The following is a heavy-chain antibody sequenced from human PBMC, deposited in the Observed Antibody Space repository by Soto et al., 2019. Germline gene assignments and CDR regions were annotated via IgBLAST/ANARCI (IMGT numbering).Heavy chain of an antibody. CDR1: GGTFSSYA. V-gene: IGHV1-69*18. CDR3: ARVVMTTVPASYYYGMAV. Sequence: QVQLVQSGAEVKKPGSSVTVSCKASGGTFSSYAISWVRQAPGQGLEWMGRIIPFIGTANYGQKFQGRVTITADESTSPASMELTSLRYEDTAVYYCARVVMTTVPASYYYGMAVWGQVTTVTVSS. CDR2: IIPFIGTA. J-gene: IGHJ6*02. D-gene: IGHD4-4*01.